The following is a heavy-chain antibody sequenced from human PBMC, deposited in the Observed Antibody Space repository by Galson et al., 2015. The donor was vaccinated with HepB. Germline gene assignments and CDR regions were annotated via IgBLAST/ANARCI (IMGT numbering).Heavy chain of an antibody. Sequence: SLRLSCAASGFTFSSYSMNWVRQAPGKGLEWVSYISSSSSTIYYADSVKGRFTISRDNAKNSLYLQMNSLRDEDTAVYYCARPWTEQWLARAREYYYGMDVWGQGTTVSVSS. CDR3: ARPWTEQWLARAREYYYGMDV. D-gene: IGHD6-19*01. CDR2: ISSSSSTI. V-gene: IGHV3-48*02. J-gene: IGHJ6*02. CDR1: GFTFSSYS.